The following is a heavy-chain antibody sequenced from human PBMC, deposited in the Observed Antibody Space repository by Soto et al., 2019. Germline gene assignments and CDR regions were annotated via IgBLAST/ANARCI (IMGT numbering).Heavy chain of an antibody. Sequence: QVQLVESGGGVVQPGRSLRLSCAASGFTFSPYAMHWVRQAPGKGLEWVAVISYDGNNKNYADSVKGRLAISRDNSRNTLYLKINRPRAEDTAVYYCARARLDTPALDYWGQGTLVTVSS. J-gene: IGHJ4*02. CDR2: ISYDGNNK. V-gene: IGHV3-30*09. D-gene: IGHD2-2*01. CDR3: ARARLDTPALDY. CDR1: GFTFSPYA.